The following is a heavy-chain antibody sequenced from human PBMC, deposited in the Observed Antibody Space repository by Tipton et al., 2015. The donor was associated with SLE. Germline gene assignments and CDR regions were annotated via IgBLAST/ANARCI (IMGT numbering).Heavy chain of an antibody. CDR2: IYTSGST. Sequence: LRLSCTVSGGSISSYYWSWIRQPAGKGLEWIGRIYTSGSTNYNPSLKSRVTISVDTSKNQFSLKLSSVTAADTAVYYCARAVAAVGYFDYWGQGTLVTVSS. V-gene: IGHV4-4*07. D-gene: IGHD6-13*01. CDR1: GGSISSYY. J-gene: IGHJ4*02. CDR3: ARAVAAVGYFDY.